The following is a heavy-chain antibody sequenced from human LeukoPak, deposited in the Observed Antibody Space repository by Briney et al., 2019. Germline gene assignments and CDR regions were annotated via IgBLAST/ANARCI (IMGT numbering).Heavy chain of an antibody. V-gene: IGHV3-30*04. CDR3: VRGRYYYDSSGYLDY. D-gene: IGHD3-22*01. J-gene: IGHJ4*02. CDR1: GFTFSSYA. CDR2: ISYVGENE. Sequence: PGGSLRLSCVASGFTFSSYAMHWVRQAPGKGLEWVVLISYVGENEYYADSVKGRFTISRDNSKNTLYLQMNSLRAEDTAVYYCVRGRYYYDSSGYLDYWGQGTLATVSS.